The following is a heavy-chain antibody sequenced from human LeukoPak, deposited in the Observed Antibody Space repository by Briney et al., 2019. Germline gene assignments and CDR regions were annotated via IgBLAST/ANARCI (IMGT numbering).Heavy chain of an antibody. D-gene: IGHD3-22*01. Sequence: ASVKVSCKASGYTFTSYDINWVRQATGQGLEWMGWMNPNSGNTGYAQKFQGRVTITRNTSISTAYMELSSLRSEDTAVYYCARGRREAYYYDSSGPTDAFDIWGQGTMVTVSS. CDR1: GYTFTSYD. CDR2: MNPNSGNT. CDR3: ARGRREAYYYDSSGPTDAFDI. J-gene: IGHJ3*02. V-gene: IGHV1-8*03.